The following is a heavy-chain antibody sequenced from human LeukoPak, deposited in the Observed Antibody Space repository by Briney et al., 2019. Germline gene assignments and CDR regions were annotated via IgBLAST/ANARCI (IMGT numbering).Heavy chain of an antibody. CDR3: AINIVVVPAAMRGGDY. CDR2: ISGSGGST. CDR1: GFTFSSYA. Sequence: GGSLRLSCAASGFTFSSYAMSWVRQAPGKGLGWASAISGSGGSTYYADSVRGRFTISRDNSKNTLYLQMNSLRAEDTAVYYCAINIVVVPAAMRGGDYWGQGTLVTVSS. D-gene: IGHD2-2*01. J-gene: IGHJ4*02. V-gene: IGHV3-23*01.